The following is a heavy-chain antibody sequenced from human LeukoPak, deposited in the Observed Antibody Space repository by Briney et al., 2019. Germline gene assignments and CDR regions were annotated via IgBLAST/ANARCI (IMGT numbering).Heavy chain of an antibody. CDR3: ARAGYGGNSGPFDY. J-gene: IGHJ4*02. V-gene: IGHV4-61*02. D-gene: IGHD4-23*01. CDR2: IYTSGST. CDR1: GGSISSDSYY. Sequence: SETLSLTCTVSGGSISSDSYYWSWIRQPAGRGLEWIGRIYTSGSTNYNPSLKSRVTISGDTSKNQFSLKLSSVTAADTAVYYCARAGYGGNSGPFDYWGQGTLVTVSS.